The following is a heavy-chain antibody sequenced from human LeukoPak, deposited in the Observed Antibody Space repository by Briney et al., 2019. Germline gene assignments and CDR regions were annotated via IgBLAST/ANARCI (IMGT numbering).Heavy chain of an antibody. J-gene: IGHJ4*02. V-gene: IGHV3-20*04. CDR1: GFTFGDCG. CDR2: INWNGDSP. D-gene: IGHD3-16*01. Sequence: GGSLRLSCEASGFTFGDCGMSWVRQAPGKGLEWVSNINWNGDSPRYADSVKGRFTISRDNSKNTLYLQMNSLRAEDTAVYYCAKGSEGLFDYWGQGTLVTVSS. CDR3: AKGSEGLFDY.